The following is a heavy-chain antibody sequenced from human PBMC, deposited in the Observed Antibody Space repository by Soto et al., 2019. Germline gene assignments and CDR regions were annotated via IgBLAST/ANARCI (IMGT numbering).Heavy chain of an antibody. CDR1: GFTFSSYG. CDR2: IWYDGSNK. J-gene: IGHJ4*02. Sequence: PGGSLRLSCAASGFTFSSYGMHWVRQAPGKGLEWVAVIWYDGSNKYYADSVKGRFTISRDNSKNTLYMQMNSLRAEDTAVYYCARVAWYYYDSSGYYYFDDWGQGTLVTVSS. D-gene: IGHD3-22*01. V-gene: IGHV3-33*01. CDR3: ARVAWYYYDSSGYYYFDD.